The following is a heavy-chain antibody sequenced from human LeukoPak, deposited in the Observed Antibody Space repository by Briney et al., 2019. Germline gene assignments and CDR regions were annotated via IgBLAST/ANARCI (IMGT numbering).Heavy chain of an antibody. D-gene: IGHD3-22*01. CDR1: GGSFSGYY. CDR3: AREDYYDSSGYWGNWFDP. J-gene: IGHJ5*02. V-gene: IGHV4-34*01. CDR2: INHSGST. Sequence: SETLSLTCAVYGGSFSGYYWSWIRQPPGKGLEWIGEINHSGSTNYNPPLKSRVTISVDTSKNQFSLKLSSVTAADTAVYYCAREDYYDSSGYWGNWFDPWGQGTLVTVSS.